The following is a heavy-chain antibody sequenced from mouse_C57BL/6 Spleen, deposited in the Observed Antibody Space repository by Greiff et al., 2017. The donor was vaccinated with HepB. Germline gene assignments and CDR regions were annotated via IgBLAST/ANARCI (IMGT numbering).Heavy chain of an antibody. J-gene: IGHJ2*01. CDR1: GYTFTSYW. Sequence: QVQLQQPGAELVRPGPSVKLSCKASGYTFTSYWMHWVKQRPGQGLEWIGVIDPSDSYTNYNQKFKGKATLTVDTSSSTAYMQLSSLTSEDSAVYYCARYYGSSYVEYWGQGTTLTVSS. V-gene: IGHV1-59*01. CDR3: ARYYGSSYVEY. D-gene: IGHD1-1*01. CDR2: IDPSDSYT.